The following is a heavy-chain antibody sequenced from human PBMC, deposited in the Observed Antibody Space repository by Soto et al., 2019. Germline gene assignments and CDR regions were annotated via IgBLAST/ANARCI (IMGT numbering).Heavy chain of an antibody. V-gene: IGHV3-7*01. CDR1: GFTLSNYW. CDR3: AREPTKEVVNYGMDV. J-gene: IGHJ6*02. Sequence: EVQLVESGGGLVQPGGSLRLSCAASGFTLSNYWMSWVRQAPGKGLEWVANINQNGRDKYYVDSVKGRFTIARDNAKELLYLQTNSLRDEDTAVYYCAREPTKEVVNYGMDVWGQGTTVTVSS. CDR2: INQNGRDK.